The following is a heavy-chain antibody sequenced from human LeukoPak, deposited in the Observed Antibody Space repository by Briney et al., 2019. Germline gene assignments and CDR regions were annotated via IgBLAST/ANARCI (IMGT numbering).Heavy chain of an antibody. V-gene: IGHV3-53*01. CDR2: IYSGGST. J-gene: IGHJ5*02. CDR3: AKDFGDFWSGYTNWFDP. CDR1: GFTVSSNY. Sequence: GGSLRLSCAASGFTVSSNYMSWVRQAPGKGLEWVSVIYSGGSTYYADSVKGRFTISRDNSKNTLYLQMNSLRAEDTDVYYCAKDFGDFWSGYTNWFDPWGQGTLVTVSS. D-gene: IGHD3-3*01.